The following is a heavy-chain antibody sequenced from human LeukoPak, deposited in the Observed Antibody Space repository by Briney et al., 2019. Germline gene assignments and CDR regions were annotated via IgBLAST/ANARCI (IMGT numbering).Heavy chain of an antibody. Sequence: GGSLRLSCAASGFTFSDYYMTWIRQAPGKGLEWISYMSGSGTTIYYADSVKGRFTISRDNAKNSLYLQMNSLRAEDTAVYYCARSLRGIDYWGQGTLVTVSS. CDR1: GFTFSDYY. D-gene: IGHD3-16*01. V-gene: IGHV3-11*04. CDR3: ARSLRGIDY. J-gene: IGHJ4*02. CDR2: MSGSGTTI.